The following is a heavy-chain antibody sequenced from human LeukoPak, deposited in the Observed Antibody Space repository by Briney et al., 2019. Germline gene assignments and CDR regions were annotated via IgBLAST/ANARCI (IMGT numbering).Heavy chain of an antibody. V-gene: IGHV4-61*02. J-gene: IGHJ4*02. Sequence: PSQTLSLTCTVSGGSISSGSYYWSWIRQPAGKGLEWIGRIYTSGSTNYNPSLKSRVTISVDTSKNQFSLKLGSVTAADMAVYYCARGGYYDSSGYYGSQSFDYWGQGTLVTVSS. CDR3: ARGGYYDSSGYYGSQSFDY. CDR2: IYTSGST. CDR1: GGSISSGSYY. D-gene: IGHD3-22*01.